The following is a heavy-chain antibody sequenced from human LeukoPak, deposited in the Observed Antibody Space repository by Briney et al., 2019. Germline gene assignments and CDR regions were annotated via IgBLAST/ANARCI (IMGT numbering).Heavy chain of an antibody. J-gene: IGHJ4*02. CDR2: INTNSGGT. CDR1: GYTFTNYY. V-gene: IGHV1-2*02. CDR3: SRIRYYYGSGSYSLGY. D-gene: IGHD3-10*01. Sequence: GASVKLSCKASGYTFTNYYMHWVRQAPGQGLEWIGCINTNSGGTTYAHKVQGRGTITRDTSISKNNMELQRLSSEAKAADYCSRIRYYYGSGSYSLGYWGQGTLVTVSS.